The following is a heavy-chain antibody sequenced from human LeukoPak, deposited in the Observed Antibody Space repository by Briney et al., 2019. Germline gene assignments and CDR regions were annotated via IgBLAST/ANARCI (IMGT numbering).Heavy chain of an antibody. V-gene: IGHV3-7*01. D-gene: IGHD3-3*01. Sequence: PGGSLRLSCAASGFTFSRFWMTWVRQAPGKGLEWVANINQDGSEKYYVDSVKGRFTISRDNAKNSLYLQMNSLRAEDTAVYYCASSSRFLSYYFDYWGQGTLVTVSS. CDR3: ASSSRFLSYYFDY. J-gene: IGHJ4*02. CDR2: INQDGSEK. CDR1: GFTFSRFW.